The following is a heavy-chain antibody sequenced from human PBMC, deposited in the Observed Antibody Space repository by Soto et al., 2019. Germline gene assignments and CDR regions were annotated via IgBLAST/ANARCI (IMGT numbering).Heavy chain of an antibody. D-gene: IGHD3-10*01. CDR1: GFTFSSYA. J-gene: IGHJ4*02. V-gene: IGHV3-64*01. Sequence: GGSLRLSCAASGFTFSSYAMHWVRQAPGKGLEYVSAISSNGGSTYYANSVKGRFTISRDNSKNTLYLQMGSLRAEDMAVYYCARDLFEHITMVRGPKGYWGQGTLVTVSS. CDR2: ISSNGGST. CDR3: ARDLFEHITMVRGPKGY.